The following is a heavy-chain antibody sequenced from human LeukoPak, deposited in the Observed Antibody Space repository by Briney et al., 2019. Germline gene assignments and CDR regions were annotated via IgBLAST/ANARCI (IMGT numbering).Heavy chain of an antibody. J-gene: IGHJ4*02. CDR1: GFTFSSFG. Sequence: GGSLRLSCAASGFTFSSFGIHWVRQAPGKGLEWVTFIQYDGSEKYYADSVKGRFTISRDNAKNSLYLQMNSLRAEDTAVYYCARWVTMVRGDDYFDYWGQGTLVTVSS. CDR3: ARWVTMVRGDDYFDY. D-gene: IGHD3-10*01. V-gene: IGHV3-30*02. CDR2: IQYDGSEK.